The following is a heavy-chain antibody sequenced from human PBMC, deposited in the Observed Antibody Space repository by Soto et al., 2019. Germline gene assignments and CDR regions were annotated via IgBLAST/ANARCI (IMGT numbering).Heavy chain of an antibody. CDR2: ISGSGGST. CDR1: GFTFSSYA. D-gene: IGHD3-16*02. V-gene: IGHV3-23*01. CDR3: ANLFYDFIWGSYRSPMDV. Sequence: EVQLLESGGGLVQPGGTLRLYCAASGFTFSSYAMSWVRQAPGKGLDCVSAISGSGGSTYYADSVKGRFTISRDNTKNILYLQMNSPRAEDTAVYYCANLFYDFIWGSYRSPMDVWGKGTTVAVSS. J-gene: IGHJ6*03.